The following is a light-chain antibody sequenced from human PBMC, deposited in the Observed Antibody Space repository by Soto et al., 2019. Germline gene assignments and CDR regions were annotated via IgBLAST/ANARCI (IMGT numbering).Light chain of an antibody. CDR2: RAS. V-gene: IGKV1-5*03. CDR3: QQYNSYFFT. J-gene: IGKJ3*01. CDR1: QSIDVW. Sequence: DIQMTQSPSTLSASVGDRVNITCRASQSIDVWLAWYQMKPGKAPKLLVSRASDLQTGVPSRFSGSGSGTEFTLTIRSLQTDDFATYCCQQYNSYFFTFGPGTKSGCQT.